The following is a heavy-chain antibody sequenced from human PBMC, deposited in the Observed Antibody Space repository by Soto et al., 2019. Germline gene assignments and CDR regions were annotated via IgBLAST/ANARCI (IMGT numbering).Heavy chain of an antibody. J-gene: IGHJ5*02. CDR1: GYTFTSYG. V-gene: IGHV1-3*01. Sequence: ASVPVSCEASGYTFTSYGIHWVRQAPGQRLEWMGWINAANGDTKYSPKFQGRVTITRDTSASTAYMGLSSLRSEDTAVYYCVRRHVSATGIDWFDPWGQGTLVNVSS. CDR3: VRRHVSATGIDWFDP. CDR2: INAANGDT. D-gene: IGHD6-13*01.